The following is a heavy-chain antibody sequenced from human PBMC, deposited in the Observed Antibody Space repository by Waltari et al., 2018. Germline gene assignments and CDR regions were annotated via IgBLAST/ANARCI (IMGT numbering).Heavy chain of an antibody. D-gene: IGHD3-10*01. J-gene: IGHJ5*02. CDR2: IRSKPYGETT. Sequence: EEQLVESGGGLVQPGRSLRLSCTAFGFNFGDYPMNWVRQAPGKGLEWISFIRSKPYGETTQYAASVEGRFTMSRDDSKRTAYLQMTGLTNEDTAVYYCARFRGRPVGSHPIDLWGQGTRVTVSS. CDR1: GFNFGDYP. CDR3: ARFRGRPVGSHPIDL. V-gene: IGHV3-49*04.